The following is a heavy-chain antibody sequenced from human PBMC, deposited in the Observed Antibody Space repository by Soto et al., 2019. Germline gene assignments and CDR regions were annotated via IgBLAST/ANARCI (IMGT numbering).Heavy chain of an antibody. Sequence: VQLVESGGGVVQPGRSLRLSCAASGFTFSNYWMHWVRQAPGKGLMWVSRINTDGSSTTYADSVKGRFAISRDNAKNTLYMQMNSLSAEDTAVYYCARTGYYYDTRGYDFDYWGQGILVTVSS. D-gene: IGHD3-22*01. CDR3: ARTGYYYDTRGYDFDY. J-gene: IGHJ4*02. CDR2: INTDGSST. CDR1: GFTFSNYW. V-gene: IGHV3-74*02.